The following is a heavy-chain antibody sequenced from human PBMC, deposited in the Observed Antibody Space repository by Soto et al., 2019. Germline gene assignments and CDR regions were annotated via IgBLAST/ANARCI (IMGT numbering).Heavy chain of an antibody. CDR1: GGSISSGGYY. CDR2: IYYSGST. J-gene: IGHJ5*02. D-gene: IGHD2-2*01. V-gene: IGHV4-31*03. CDR3: AREEYQLLFGNPGGFDP. Sequence: SETLSLTCTVSGGSISSGGYYWSWIRQHPGKGLEWIGYIYYSGSTYYNPSLKSRVTISVDTSKNQFSLKLSSVTAADTAAYYCAREEYQLLFGNPGGFDPWGQGTLVTVSS.